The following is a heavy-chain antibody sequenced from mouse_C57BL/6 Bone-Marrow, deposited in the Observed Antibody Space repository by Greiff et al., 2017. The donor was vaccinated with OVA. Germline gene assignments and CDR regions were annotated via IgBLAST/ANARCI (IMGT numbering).Heavy chain of an antibody. CDR1: GYTFTDYY. Sequence: VKLQESGPELVKPGASVKISCKASGYTFTDYYINWVKQRPGQGLEWIGWIFPGSGSTYYNEKFKGKATLTVDKSSSTAYMLLSSLTSEDSAVYFCARSNPYYSNYFDYWGQGTTLTVSS. J-gene: IGHJ2*01. V-gene: IGHV1-75*01. D-gene: IGHD2-5*01. CDR2: IFPGSGST. CDR3: ARSNPYYSNYFDY.